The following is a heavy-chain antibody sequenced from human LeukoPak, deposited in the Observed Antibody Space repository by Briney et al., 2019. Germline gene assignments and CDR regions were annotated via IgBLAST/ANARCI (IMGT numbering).Heavy chain of an antibody. J-gene: IGHJ2*01. D-gene: IGHD3-9*01. Sequence: GGSLRLSCTASGFTFSSYWMSWVRQAPGKGLEWVANIKEDGSEKYYVDSVQGRFTISRDNAKSSPYLQMNSLRAEDTAVYYCAREPVSGWLSSVYFDLWGRGTLVTVSS. CDR2: IKEDGSEK. CDR1: GFTFSSYW. CDR3: AREPVSGWLSSVYFDL. V-gene: IGHV3-7*01.